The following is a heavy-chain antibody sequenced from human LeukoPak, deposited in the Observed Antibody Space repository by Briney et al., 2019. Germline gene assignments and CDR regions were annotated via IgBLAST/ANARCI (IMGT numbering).Heavy chain of an antibody. CDR3: TTGNVVVVPDY. V-gene: IGHV3-15*01. Sequence: GGSLRLSCAASGFTFSNAWVTWVRQAPGKGLEWVGRIKSKADGGAADYAAPVKGRFTISRDDSKNTLYLQMNSLKTEDTAVYYCTTGNVVVVPDYWGQGTRVTVSS. CDR1: GFTFSNAW. J-gene: IGHJ4*02. D-gene: IGHD1-1*01. CDR2: IKSKADGGAA.